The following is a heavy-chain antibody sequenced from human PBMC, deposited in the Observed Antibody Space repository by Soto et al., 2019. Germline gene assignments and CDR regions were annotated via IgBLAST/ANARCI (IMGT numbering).Heavy chain of an antibody. CDR3: ARVRGQIAAAGPNWFDP. J-gene: IGHJ5*02. D-gene: IGHD6-13*01. V-gene: IGHV1-3*01. Sequence: ASVKVSCKASGYTFTSYAMHWVRQAPGQRLEWMGWINAGNGNTKYSQKFQGRVTITRDTSASTAYMELSSLRSEDTAVYYCARVRGQIAAAGPNWFDPWGQGTLVTVS. CDR2: INAGNGNT. CDR1: GYTFTSYA.